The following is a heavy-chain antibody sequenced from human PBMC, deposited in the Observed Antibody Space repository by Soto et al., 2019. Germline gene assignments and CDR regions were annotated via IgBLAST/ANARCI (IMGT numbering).Heavy chain of an antibody. V-gene: IGHV3-7*05. CDR2: IKEDGGET. Sequence: EVQLVESGGGLVQPGGSLRLSCAVSEFTFSTYWMTWVRQAPGKGLEWVANIKEDGGETHYLESVRGRFTISRDNAKKSLYLEMNSLRADDTAVYYCAGGSGWESGTWGQGTLVTVSS. CDR3: AGGSGWESGT. CDR1: EFTFSTYW. J-gene: IGHJ5*02. D-gene: IGHD6-19*01.